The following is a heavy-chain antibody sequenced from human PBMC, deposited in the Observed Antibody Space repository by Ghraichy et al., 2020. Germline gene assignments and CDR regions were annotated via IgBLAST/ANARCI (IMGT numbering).Heavy chain of an antibody. J-gene: IGHJ6*02. D-gene: IGHD2-2*01. V-gene: IGHV4-59*01. CDR3: ARAGGQLEYYYYYGMDV. CDR1: GGSISSYY. Sequence: SETLSLTCTVSGGSISSYYWSWIRQPPGKGLEWIGYIYYSGSTTYNPSLKSRVTISVDTSKNQFSLKLSSVTAADTAVYYCARAGGQLEYYYYYGMDVWGQGTTVTVSS. CDR2: IYYSGST.